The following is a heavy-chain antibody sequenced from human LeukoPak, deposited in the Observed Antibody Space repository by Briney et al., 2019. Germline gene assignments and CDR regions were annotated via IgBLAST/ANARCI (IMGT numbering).Heavy chain of an antibody. Sequence: GASVKVSCKASGYTFTSYGISWVRQAPGQGLEWMGWISAYNGNTNYAQKLQGRVTMTTDTSTSTAYTELRSLRSDDTAVYYCARDEDGGNSGGYMDVWGKGTTVTVSS. V-gene: IGHV1-18*01. CDR1: GYTFTSYG. J-gene: IGHJ6*03. D-gene: IGHD4-23*01. CDR3: ARDEDGGNSGGYMDV. CDR2: ISAYNGNT.